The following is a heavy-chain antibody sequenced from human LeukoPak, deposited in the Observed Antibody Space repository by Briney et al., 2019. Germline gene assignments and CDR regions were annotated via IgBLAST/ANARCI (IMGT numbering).Heavy chain of an antibody. V-gene: IGHV4-30-2*01. J-gene: IGHJ4*02. CDR1: GGSISSGGYS. D-gene: IGHD3-10*01. CDR3: ARGGSGSYYRGFDY. CDR2: IYHSGST. Sequence: PSETLSLTCAASGGSISSGGYSWSWIRQPPGKGLEWIGYIYHSGSTYYNPSLKSRVTISVDRSKNQLSLKLSSVTAADTAVYYCARGGSGSYYRGFDYWGQGTLVTVSS.